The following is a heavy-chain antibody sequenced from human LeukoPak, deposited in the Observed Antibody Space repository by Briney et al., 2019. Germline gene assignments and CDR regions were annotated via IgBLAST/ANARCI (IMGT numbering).Heavy chain of an antibody. D-gene: IGHD6-19*01. V-gene: IGHV3-9*01. CDR3: AKDMGYSSGFDP. CDR2: TSWNSGSI. J-gene: IGHJ5*02. Sequence: GGSLRLSCAASGFTFDDYAMHWVRQAPGKGLEWVSGTSWNSGSIGYADSVKGRFTISRDNAKNSLYLQMNSLRAEDTALYYCAKDMGYSSGFDPWGQGTLVTVSS. CDR1: GFTFDDYA.